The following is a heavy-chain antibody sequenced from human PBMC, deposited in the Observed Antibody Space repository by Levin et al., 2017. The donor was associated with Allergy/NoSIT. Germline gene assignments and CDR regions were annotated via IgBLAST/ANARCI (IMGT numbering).Heavy chain of an antibody. CDR2: VEYNAEII. CDR3: ATYISGWYYFDS. CDR1: GFTFRDYY. V-gene: IGHV3-11*01. J-gene: IGHJ4*02. D-gene: IGHD6-19*01. Sequence: TGGSLRLSCAASGFTFRDYYMSWIRQAPGKGLEWISSVEYNAEIIHYADSLKGRFTVSRDNAKNSLYLQMNRLRVEDTGIYYCATYISGWYYFDSWGQGTLVTVSS.